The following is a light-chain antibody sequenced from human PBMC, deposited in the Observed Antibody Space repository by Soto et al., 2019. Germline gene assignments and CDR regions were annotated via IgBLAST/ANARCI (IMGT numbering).Light chain of an antibody. CDR3: SSYAGTNTDVV. V-gene: IGLV2-8*01. J-gene: IGLJ2*01. CDR1: SSDVGGYGY. CDR2: EVS. Sequence: QSVLTQPPSASGSPGQSVTISCTGTSSDVGGYGYVSWYQQHPGKAPKLMIFEVSKRSSGVPDRFSGSKSGNTASLTASGLQAEDEADYYCSSYAGTNTDVVFGGGTKLTVL.